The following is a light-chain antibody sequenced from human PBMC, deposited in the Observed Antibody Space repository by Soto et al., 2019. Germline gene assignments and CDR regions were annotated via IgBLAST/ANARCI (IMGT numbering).Light chain of an antibody. J-gene: IGKJ5*01. CDR3: MQALQTPIT. CDR1: QSLLHSSGNNF. CDR2: LGS. Sequence: DIVMTQSPLSLPVTLGEPASISCRSSQSLLHSSGNNFLDWYLQKPGQSPHLLIYLGSNRASGVPDRISGSGSGTDFTLKISRVEAEDVGVYYCMQALQTPITFGQGTRLEI. V-gene: IGKV2-28*01.